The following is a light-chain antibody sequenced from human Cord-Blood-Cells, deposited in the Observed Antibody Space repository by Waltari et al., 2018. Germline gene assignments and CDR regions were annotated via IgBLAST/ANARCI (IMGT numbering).Light chain of an antibody. J-gene: IGKJ1*01. CDR1: QDISNY. Sequence: IWMTQSPSLLSASTGDRVTITCQASQDISNYLNWYQQKPGKAPKLLIYDASNLETGVPSRFSGSGSGTDFTFTISSLQPEDIATYYCQQYDNLLWTFGQGTKVEIK. CDR2: DAS. CDR3: QQYDNLLWT. V-gene: IGKV1-33*01.